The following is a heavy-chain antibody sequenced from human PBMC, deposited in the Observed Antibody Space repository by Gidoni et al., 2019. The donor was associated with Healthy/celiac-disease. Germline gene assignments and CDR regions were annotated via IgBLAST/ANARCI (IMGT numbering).Heavy chain of an antibody. D-gene: IGHD6-13*01. V-gene: IGHV1-2*02. CDR3: ARNEPPPRYSRTWRGDHGMDV. Sequence: QEQLVQSGAEVKKPGASVKVSCKASGYTFTGYYMHWVRQAPGQGLEWMGWINPNTGGTNYAQKFQGRVTMTRDTSISTASMELRRLRSDDTAVYFCARNEPPPRYSRTWRGDHGMDVWGQGTTVTVSS. CDR1: GYTFTGYY. CDR2: INPNTGGT. J-gene: IGHJ6*02.